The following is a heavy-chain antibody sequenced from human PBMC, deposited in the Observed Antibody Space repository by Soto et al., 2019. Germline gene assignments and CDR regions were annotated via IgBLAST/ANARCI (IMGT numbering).Heavy chain of an antibody. D-gene: IGHD2-21*02. J-gene: IGHJ6*02. V-gene: IGHV4-59*01. CDR3: ARDLWGYCGADCYPLDV. CDR1: GGSISSYY. CDR2: MYNTGST. Sequence: SETLSLTCPVSGGSISSYYWSWIRQPPGKGLEWIGYMYNTGSTIYNPSLKSRVTISVDTSKNQFSLKLNSVTAADTAEYYCARDLWGYCGADCYPLDVWGQGTTVTVS.